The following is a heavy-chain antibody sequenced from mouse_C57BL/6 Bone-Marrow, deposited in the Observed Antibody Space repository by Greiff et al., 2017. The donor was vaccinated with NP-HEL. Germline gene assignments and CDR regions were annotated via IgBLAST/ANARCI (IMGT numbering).Heavy chain of an antibody. V-gene: IGHV1-81*01. CDR3: ARLGYYYGSSYDYFDY. D-gene: IGHD1-1*01. CDR2: IYPRSGNT. J-gene: IGHJ2*01. Sequence: QVQLQQSGAELARPGASVKLSCKASGYTFTSYGISWVKQRTGQGLEWIGEIYPRSGNTYYNEKFKGKATLTADKSSSTAYMGLRSLTSEDSAVYFCARLGYYYGSSYDYFDYWGQGTTLTVSS. CDR1: GYTFTSYG.